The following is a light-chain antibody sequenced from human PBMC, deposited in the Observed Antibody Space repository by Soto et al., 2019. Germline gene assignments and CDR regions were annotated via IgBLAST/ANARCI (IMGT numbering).Light chain of an antibody. CDR2: AAS. Sequence: EIALTQSPGTLSLSPGERATLSCRASQSVTANYLAWYQQKPGQAPRLLIYAASIGATGVPDRFSGSGSGTDFTLTSSRLEPEDFAVYYCLQYGVPLWTFGQGTKVVIK. CDR3: LQYGVPLWT. CDR1: QSVTANY. J-gene: IGKJ1*01. V-gene: IGKV3-20*01.